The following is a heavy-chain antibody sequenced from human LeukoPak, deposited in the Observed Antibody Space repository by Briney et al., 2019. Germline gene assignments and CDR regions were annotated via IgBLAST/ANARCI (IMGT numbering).Heavy chain of an antibody. Sequence: ASVKVSCKASGYTFTSYGISWVRQAPGQGLEWMGIVNPSGGSTRYAQKFQGRVTMTRDMSTSTVYMELSSLRSEDTAMYYCARDHRLSYYDSNNYRHPGYYFDYWGQGTLVTVSS. CDR2: VNPSGGST. CDR3: ARDHRLSYYDSNNYRHPGYYFDY. V-gene: IGHV1-46*01. CDR1: GYTFTSYG. D-gene: IGHD3-22*01. J-gene: IGHJ4*02.